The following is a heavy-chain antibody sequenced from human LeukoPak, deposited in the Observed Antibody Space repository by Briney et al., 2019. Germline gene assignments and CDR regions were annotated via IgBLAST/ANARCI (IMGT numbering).Heavy chain of an antibody. V-gene: IGHV4-39*01. CDR3: AGTSSWTGDP. Sequence: SETLSLTCTVSGGSISSSSYYWGWIRQPPGKELEWIGSIYYSGSTYYNPSLKSRVTISVDTSKNQFSLKLSSVTAADTAVYYCAGTSSWTGDPWGQGTLVTVSS. CDR1: GGSISSSSYY. J-gene: IGHJ5*02. D-gene: IGHD6-13*01. CDR2: IYYSGST.